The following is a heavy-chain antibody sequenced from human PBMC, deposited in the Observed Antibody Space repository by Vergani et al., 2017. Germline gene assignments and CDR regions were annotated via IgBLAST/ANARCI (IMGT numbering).Heavy chain of an antibody. V-gene: IGHV1-46*01. J-gene: IGHJ4*02. Sequence: QVQLVQSGAEVKKPGASVKVSCKASGYPFTSYYMHWVRQPPGQGLEWMGIINPSGGSTSYAQTFQGRVTMTRATSTSTVYMELSSLRSEDTAVYYCAAAHQAGIAVAGSEFDYWGQGTLVTVSS. D-gene: IGHD6-19*01. CDR3: AAAHQAGIAVAGSEFDY. CDR1: GYPFTSYY. CDR2: INPSGGST.